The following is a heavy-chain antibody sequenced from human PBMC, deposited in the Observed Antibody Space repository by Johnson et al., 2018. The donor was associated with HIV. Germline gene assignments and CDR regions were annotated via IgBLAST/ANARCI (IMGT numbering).Heavy chain of an antibody. CDR1: GFTFSSYA. Sequence: VQLVESGGGVVQPGRSLRLSCAASGFTFSSYAMSWVRQAPGQGLEWVSAISGSGGSTYYADSVKGRFTISRDHYKNTLYLQMKSLRAEDTSLSYCARAWNDAFDIWGQGTLVTVSS. CDR2: ISGSGGST. V-gene: IGHV3-23*04. D-gene: IGHD1-1*01. CDR3: ARAWNDAFDI. J-gene: IGHJ3*02.